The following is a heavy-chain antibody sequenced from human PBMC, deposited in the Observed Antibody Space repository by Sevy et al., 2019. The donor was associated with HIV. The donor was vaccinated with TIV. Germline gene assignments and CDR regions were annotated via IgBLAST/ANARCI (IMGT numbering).Heavy chain of an antibody. CDR1: GFAFSTHA. CDR3: ARDGGYSIKWYPLY. Sequence: SLRLSCAASGFAFSTHAMHWVRQAPGKGLEWVAVISYEGTETFYAASVEGRFSISRDNSKKMLSLQINSLKPEDTAVYYCARDGGYSIKWYPLYWGHGTLVTVSS. CDR2: ISYEGTET. V-gene: IGHV3-30-3*01. D-gene: IGHD1-26*01. J-gene: IGHJ4*01.